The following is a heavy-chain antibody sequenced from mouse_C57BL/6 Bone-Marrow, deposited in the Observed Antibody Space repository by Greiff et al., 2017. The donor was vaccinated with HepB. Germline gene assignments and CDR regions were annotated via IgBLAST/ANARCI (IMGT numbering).Heavy chain of an antibody. Sequence: VQLKESGGDLVKPGGSLKLSCAASGFTFSSYGMSWVRQTPDKRLEWVATISSGGSYTYYPDSVKGRFTISRDNAKNTLYLQMSSLKSEDTAMYYCARHTTVPYYFDYWGQGTTLTVSS. D-gene: IGHD1-1*01. V-gene: IGHV5-6*01. J-gene: IGHJ2*01. CDR3: ARHTTVPYYFDY. CDR1: GFTFSSYG. CDR2: ISSGGSYT.